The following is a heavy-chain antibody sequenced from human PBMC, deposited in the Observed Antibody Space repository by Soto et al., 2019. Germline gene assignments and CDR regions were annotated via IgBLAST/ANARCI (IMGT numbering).Heavy chain of an antibody. J-gene: IGHJ4*02. D-gene: IGHD3-3*01. Sequence: PGGSLRLSCAASGFTFSSYWMSWVRQAPGKGLEWVANIKQDGSEKYYVDSVKGRFTISRDNAKNSLYLQMNSLRAEDTAVYYCARDDFWSGYYRIHDYWGQGTLVTVSS. CDR2: IKQDGSEK. CDR1: GFTFSSYW. V-gene: IGHV3-7*01. CDR3: ARDDFWSGYYRIHDY.